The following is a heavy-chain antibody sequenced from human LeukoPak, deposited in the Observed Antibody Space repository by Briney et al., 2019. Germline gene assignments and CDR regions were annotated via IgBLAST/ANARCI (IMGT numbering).Heavy chain of an antibody. Sequence: GRSLRLSCATSGYTFSSCGMHWVRQAPGNGLDCMAVISYNGSNKYYADYGKGRITISRDNSKNTLYLQMNSLRAEDTAVYYCAKDLLRGIAPAGGGFDYWGQGTLVTVSS. CDR3: AKDLLRGIAPAGGGFDY. D-gene: IGHD6-13*01. J-gene: IGHJ4*02. CDR2: ISYNGSNK. V-gene: IGHV3-30*18. CDR1: GYTFSSCG.